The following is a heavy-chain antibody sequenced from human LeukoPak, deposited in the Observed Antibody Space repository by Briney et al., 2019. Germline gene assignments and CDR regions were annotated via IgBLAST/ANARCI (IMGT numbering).Heavy chain of an antibody. D-gene: IGHD3-10*01. J-gene: IGHJ4*02. CDR2: ISGSGGST. V-gene: IGHV3-23*01. Sequence: GGSLRLSCAASGFTFSSYAMSWVRQAPGKGLEWVSAISGSGGSTYYADSVKGRFTISRDHSKNTLYLQMNSLRAEDTAVYYCAKSRYNYYGSGSTIDYWGQGTLVTVSS. CDR1: GFTFSSYA. CDR3: AKSRYNYYGSGSTIDY.